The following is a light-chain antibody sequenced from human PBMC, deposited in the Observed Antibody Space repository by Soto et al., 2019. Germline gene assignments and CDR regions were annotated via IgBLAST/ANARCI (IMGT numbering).Light chain of an antibody. CDR1: QGISSY. CDR3: QQYYSYPFT. V-gene: IGKV1-8*01. Sequence: AIRMTQSPSSFSASTGDRVTITCRASQGISSYFAWYQQKPGKAPKLLIYAASTLQSGVPSRFSGSGSGTDFTLTISCLQSEDFATYYCQQYYSYPFTFGPGTKVDIK. J-gene: IGKJ3*01. CDR2: AAS.